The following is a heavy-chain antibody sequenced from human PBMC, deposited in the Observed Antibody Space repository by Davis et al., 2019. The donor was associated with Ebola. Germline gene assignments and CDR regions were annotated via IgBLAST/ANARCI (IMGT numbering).Heavy chain of an antibody. Sequence: GESLKISCAASGFTFTTYWMYWVRQAPGKGLEWVSRIINDGSRTNYADSVKGRFTISRDNAKNTLYLQMNSLRAEDTAVYYCARGPTVAGTGNSFDIWGQGTGVIVSS. CDR2: IINDGSRT. CDR3: ARGPTVAGTGNSFDI. V-gene: IGHV3-74*01. CDR1: GFTFTTYW. D-gene: IGHD6-19*01. J-gene: IGHJ3*02.